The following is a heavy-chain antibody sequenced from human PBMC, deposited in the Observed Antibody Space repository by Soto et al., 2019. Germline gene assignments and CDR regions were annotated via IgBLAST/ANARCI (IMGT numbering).Heavy chain of an antibody. CDR1: GYSFTSYW. CDR2: IYPGDSDT. J-gene: IGHJ6*02. Sequence: GESLKIACKGSGYSFTSYWIGWVRQMPGKGLEWMGIIYPGDSDTRYSPSFQGQVTISADKSISTAYLQWSSLKASDTAMYYCARQPYYDFWSGYYRYYGMDVWGQGTTVTVSS. D-gene: IGHD3-3*01. V-gene: IGHV5-51*01. CDR3: ARQPYYDFWSGYYRYYGMDV.